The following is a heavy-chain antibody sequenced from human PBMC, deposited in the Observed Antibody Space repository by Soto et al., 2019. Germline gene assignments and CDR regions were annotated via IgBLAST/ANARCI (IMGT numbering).Heavy chain of an antibody. CDR2: ISYDGSIK. CDR3: ARDVGPAVTTPYDY. V-gene: IGHV3-30-3*01. D-gene: IGHD4-17*01. J-gene: IGHJ4*02. CDR1: GFTFGSYA. Sequence: QPGGSLRLSCAASGFTFGSYAMHWVRQAPGKGLEWVAGISYDGSIKYYGDSVKGRFSVSRDNSKNTLYLQMNSLRPEDTAVNYCARDVGPAVTTPYDYWGQGTLVTVSS.